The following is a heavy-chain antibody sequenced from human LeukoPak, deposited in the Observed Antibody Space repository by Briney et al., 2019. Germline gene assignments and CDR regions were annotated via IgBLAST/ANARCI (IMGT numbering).Heavy chain of an antibody. CDR2: IKEDGSEK. V-gene: IGHV3-7*03. CDR1: GFTFSSYW. Sequence: PGGSLRLSCAASGFTFSSYWMSWVRQAPGKGLEWVANIKEDGSEKYYVDSVKGRFTISRDNAKNSLYLQMNSLRAEDTAVYYCAKVVGLRFLEWSFDYWGQGTLVTVSS. CDR3: AKVVGLRFLEWSFDY. J-gene: IGHJ4*02. D-gene: IGHD3-3*01.